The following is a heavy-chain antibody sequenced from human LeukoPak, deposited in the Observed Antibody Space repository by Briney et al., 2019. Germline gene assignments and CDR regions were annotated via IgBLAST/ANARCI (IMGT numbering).Heavy chain of an antibody. V-gene: IGHV1-18*01. J-gene: IGHJ6*02. D-gene: IGHD6-19*01. CDR3: AKDSSGSPYYGMDV. Sequence: ASVKVSCKASGYTFTSYGISWVRQAPGQGLEWMGWISAYNGNTNYAQKLQGRVTMTTDTSTSTAYMELRSLRSDDTALYYCAKDSSGSPYYGMDVWGQGTTVTVSS. CDR2: ISAYNGNT. CDR1: GYTFTSYG.